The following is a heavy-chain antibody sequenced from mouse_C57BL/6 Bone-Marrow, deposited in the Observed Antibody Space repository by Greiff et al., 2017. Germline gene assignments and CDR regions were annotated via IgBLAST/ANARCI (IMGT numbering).Heavy chain of an antibody. V-gene: IGHV5-4*01. D-gene: IGHD1-1*01. CDR2: ISAGGSYT. CDR1: GFTFSSYA. Sequence: EVQVVESGGGLVKPGGSLKLSCAASGFTFSSYAMSWVRQTPEKRLEWVATISAGGSYTYYPDNVKGRFTISRDNAKNNLYLQMSHLKSEDTAMYYCARGELRSYYYAMDYWGQGTSVTVSS. CDR3: ARGELRSYYYAMDY. J-gene: IGHJ4*01.